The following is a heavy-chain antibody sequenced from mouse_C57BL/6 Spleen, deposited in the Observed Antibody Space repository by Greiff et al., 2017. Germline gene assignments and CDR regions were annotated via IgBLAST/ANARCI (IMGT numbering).Heavy chain of an antibody. Sequence: QVQLQQSGAELVRPGASVTLSCKASGYTFTDYEMHWVKQTPVHGLEWIGAIDPETGGTAYNQKFKGKAILTADKSSSTAYMELRSLTSEDSAVYYCTLDSSGYCFDYWGQGTTLTVSS. D-gene: IGHD3-2*02. J-gene: IGHJ2*01. V-gene: IGHV1-15*01. CDR1: GYTFTDYE. CDR3: TLDSSGYCFDY. CDR2: IDPETGGT.